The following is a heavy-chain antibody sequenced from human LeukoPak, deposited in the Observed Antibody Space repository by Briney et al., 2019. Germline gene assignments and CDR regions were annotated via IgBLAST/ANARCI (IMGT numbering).Heavy chain of an antibody. CDR1: GFTFSSYS. J-gene: IGHJ4*02. CDR2: ISSSSSYI. V-gene: IGHV3-21*01. CDR3: ARANPGYGDYTPPYY. Sequence: GGSLRLSCAASGFTFSSYSMNWVRQAPGKGLEWVSSISSSSSYIYYADSVKGRFTISRDNAKNSLYLQMNSLRAEDTAVYYCARANPGYGDYTPPYYWGQGTLVTVSS. D-gene: IGHD4-17*01.